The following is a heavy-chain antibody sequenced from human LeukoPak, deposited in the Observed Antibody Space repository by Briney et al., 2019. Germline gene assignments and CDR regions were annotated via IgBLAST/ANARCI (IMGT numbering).Heavy chain of an antibody. CDR3: ARGLGGGRRSYSSSWSFDY. CDR2: INHSGST. CDR1: GGSFSGYY. D-gene: IGHD6-13*01. Sequence: SETLSLTCAVYGGSFSGYYWSWIRQPPGKGLEWMGEINHSGSTNYNPSLKSRVTISVDTSKNQFSLKLSSVTAADTAVYYCARGLGGGRRSYSSSWSFDYWGQGTLVTVSS. V-gene: IGHV4-34*01. J-gene: IGHJ4*02.